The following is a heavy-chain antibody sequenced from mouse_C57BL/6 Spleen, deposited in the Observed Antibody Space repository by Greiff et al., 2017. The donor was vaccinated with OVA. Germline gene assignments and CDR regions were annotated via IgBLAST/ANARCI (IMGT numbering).Heavy chain of an antibody. J-gene: IGHJ3*01. Sequence: EVQGVESGGGLVKPGGSLKLSCAASGFTFSSYAMSWVRQTPEKRLEWVATISDGGSYTYYPDNVKGRFTFTRDNAKNNLYLQMSHLKSEDTDMYYCARERKNYYGSSYEGFAYWGQGTLVTVSA. D-gene: IGHD1-1*01. V-gene: IGHV5-4*01. CDR1: GFTFSSYA. CDR3: ARERKNYYGSSYEGFAY. CDR2: ISDGGSYT.